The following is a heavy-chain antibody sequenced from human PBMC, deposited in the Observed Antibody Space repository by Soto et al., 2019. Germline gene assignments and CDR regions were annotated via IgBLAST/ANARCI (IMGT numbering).Heavy chain of an antibody. Sequence: SVKVSCKVSGYTLTELSMHWVRQAPGQGLEWMGRILPMLDITNSAQRFQGRVTITADKSTSTAYLELSSLRSEDTAVYYCTLGSWSAETFDIWGRGTMVTVSS. J-gene: IGHJ3*02. V-gene: IGHV1-69*02. CDR1: GYTLTELS. CDR3: TLGSWSAETFDI. D-gene: IGHD6-13*01. CDR2: ILPMLDIT.